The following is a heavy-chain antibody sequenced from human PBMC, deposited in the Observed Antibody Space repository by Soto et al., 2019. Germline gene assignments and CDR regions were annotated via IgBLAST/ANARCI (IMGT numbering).Heavy chain of an antibody. V-gene: IGHV3-15*07. Sequence: EVQLVESGGGLVKPGGSLRLSCAASGFTFSNAWMNWVRQAPGKGLEWVGRIKSKTDGGTTDYAGPGKGRITITRDNSXXXXXXXXXXXXXXXXXXXXXXXXXXXWXNWFXPXXXGXXXTVSX. CDR1: GFTFSNAW. D-gene: IGHD6-13*01. J-gene: IGHJ5*02. CDR2: IKSKTDGGTT. CDR3: XXXXXXWXNWFXP.